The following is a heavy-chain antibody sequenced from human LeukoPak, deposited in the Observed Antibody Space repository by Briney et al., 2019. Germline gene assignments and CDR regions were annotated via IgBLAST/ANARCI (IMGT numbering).Heavy chain of an antibody. Sequence: ASVKVSCKASGYTFSSYSMNWVRQAPGKGLEWVSSISSSSSYIYYADSVKGRFTISRDNAKNSLYLQMNSLRAEDTAVYYCARGGPNSFYYDILTGYDYYYGMDVWGQGTTVTVSS. CDR1: GYTFSSYS. J-gene: IGHJ6*02. V-gene: IGHV3-21*01. D-gene: IGHD3-9*01. CDR3: ARGGPNSFYYDILTGYDYYYGMDV. CDR2: ISSSSSYI.